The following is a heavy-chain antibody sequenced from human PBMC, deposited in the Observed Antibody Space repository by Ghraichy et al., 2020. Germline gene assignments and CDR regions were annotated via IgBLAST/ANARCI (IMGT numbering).Heavy chain of an antibody. V-gene: IGHV3-23*01. J-gene: IGHJ6*02. Sequence: GGSLRLSCAASGFTFSTYAMSWVRRAPGKGLEWVSVILGSGDSTFYADSVKGRFTISRDNFRNTLYLEMNSLRVEDTAVYYCAKGGYYFGMVVWGQGTTVTVSS. CDR2: ILGSGDST. CDR3: AKGGYYFGMVV. CDR1: GFTFSTYA.